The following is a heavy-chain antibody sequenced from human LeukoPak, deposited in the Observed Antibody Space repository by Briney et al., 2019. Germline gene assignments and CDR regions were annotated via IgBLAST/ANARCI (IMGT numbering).Heavy chain of an antibody. V-gene: IGHV3-48*01. D-gene: IGHD5-12*01. Sequence: RTGGSLRLSCAASGFTFSSYSMNWVRQAPGKGLEWVSYISSSSSTIYYADSVKGRFTISRVNAKNSLYLQMNSLRAEDTAVYYCARATSLDIVATIPVYYYYGMDVWGQGTTVTVSS. CDR2: ISSSSSTI. CDR1: GFTFSSYS. J-gene: IGHJ6*02. CDR3: ARATSLDIVATIPVYYYYGMDV.